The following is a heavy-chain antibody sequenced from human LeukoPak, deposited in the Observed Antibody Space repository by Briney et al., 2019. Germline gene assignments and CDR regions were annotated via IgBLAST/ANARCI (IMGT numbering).Heavy chain of an antibody. CDR3: ATAPQWLVRRRFDP. CDR1: GYTFTSYD. J-gene: IGHJ5*02. D-gene: IGHD6-19*01. V-gene: IGHV1-8*01. CDR2: MNPNSGNT. Sequence: ASVKVSCKASGYTFTSYDINWVRQATGQGLEWMGWMNPNSGNTGYAQKFQGRVTMTRNTSISTAYMELSSLRSEDTAVYYCATAPQWLVRRRFDPWGQGTLVTVSS.